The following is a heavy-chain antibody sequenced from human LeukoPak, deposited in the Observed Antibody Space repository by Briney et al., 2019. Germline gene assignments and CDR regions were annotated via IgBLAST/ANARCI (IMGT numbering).Heavy chain of an antibody. Sequence: SETLSLTCAVYGGSFSGYYWSWIRQPPGKGLEWVGEINHSGSTNYNPSLKGRVTISVDTSKNQFSLKLSSVTAADTAVYYCARSRHCSGGSCYLGYFDYWGQGTLVTVSS. CDR1: GGSFSGYY. CDR3: ARSRHCSGGSCYLGYFDY. D-gene: IGHD2-15*01. CDR2: INHSGST. J-gene: IGHJ4*02. V-gene: IGHV4-34*01.